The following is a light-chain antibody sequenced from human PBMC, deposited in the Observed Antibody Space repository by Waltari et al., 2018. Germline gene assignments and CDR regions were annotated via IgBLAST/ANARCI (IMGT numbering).Light chain of an antibody. CDR3: QQSYTTAYT. Sequence: IQMTQSPSSLSASVGDRVTITCRASQSISTSLNWYQQIPGKAPTPLIYVASTLQSGVPSRFSGSGSGTDFSLTISSLQPEDFATYYCQQSYTTAYTFGQGTKLEIK. V-gene: IGKV1-39*01. CDR2: VAS. J-gene: IGKJ2*01. CDR1: QSISTS.